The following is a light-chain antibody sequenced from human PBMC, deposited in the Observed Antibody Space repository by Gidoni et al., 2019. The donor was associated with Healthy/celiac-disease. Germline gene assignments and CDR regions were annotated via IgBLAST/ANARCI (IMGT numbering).Light chain of an antibody. CDR3: QQRSNWPPGLT. Sequence: IVLTQPPATLPLSPGETATLSCRASQSVSSYLAWYQQKPGQAPRLLIYDASNRATGIPSRFSGSGSGTDFTLTISSLEPEDFAVYYCQQRSNWPPGLTFXGXTKVEIK. CDR2: DAS. CDR1: QSVSSY. V-gene: IGKV3-11*01. J-gene: IGKJ4*01.